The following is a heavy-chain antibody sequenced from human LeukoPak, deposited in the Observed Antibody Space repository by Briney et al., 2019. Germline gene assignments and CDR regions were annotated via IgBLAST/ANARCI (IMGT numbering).Heavy chain of an antibody. V-gene: IGHV4-59*08. Sequence: PSETLSLTCTVSGGSISSYYWSWIRQPPGKGLEWIGYIYYSGSTNYNPSLKSRVTISVDTSKNQFSLELSSVTAADTAVYYCARLSGWYPNDAFDIWGQGTMVTVSS. D-gene: IGHD6-19*01. CDR2: IYYSGST. CDR3: ARLSGWYPNDAFDI. J-gene: IGHJ3*02. CDR1: GGSISSYY.